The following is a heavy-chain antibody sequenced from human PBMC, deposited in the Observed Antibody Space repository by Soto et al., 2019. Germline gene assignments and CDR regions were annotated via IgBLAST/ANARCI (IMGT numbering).Heavy chain of an antibody. V-gene: IGHV1-18*01. Sequence: GASVKVSCKASGYTFTTYGISWVRQAPGQGLEWMGWISSYNGNTNYAQKLQGRVTMSTDTSTTTAYMELRSLRSDDTAVYYCARDRPTSSIRARDYYYAMDVWGQGTTVTVSS. J-gene: IGHJ6*02. CDR1: GYTFTTYG. D-gene: IGHD6-6*01. CDR3: ARDRPTSSIRARDYYYAMDV. CDR2: ISSYNGNT.